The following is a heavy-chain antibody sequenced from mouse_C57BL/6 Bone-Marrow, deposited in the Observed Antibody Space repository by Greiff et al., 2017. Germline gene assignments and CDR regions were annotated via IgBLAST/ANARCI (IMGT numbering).Heavy chain of an antibody. Sequence: DVQLVESGGGLVQPGGSLKLSCAASGFTFSDYGMAWVRQAPRKGPEWVAFISNLAYSIYYADTVTGRFTISRENAKNTLYLEMSSLRSEDTAMYYCARLNCGNAMDYWGQGTSVTVS. CDR1: GFTFSDYG. J-gene: IGHJ4*01. V-gene: IGHV5-15*01. CDR2: ISNLAYSI. CDR3: ARLNCGNAMDY. D-gene: IGHD4-1*01.